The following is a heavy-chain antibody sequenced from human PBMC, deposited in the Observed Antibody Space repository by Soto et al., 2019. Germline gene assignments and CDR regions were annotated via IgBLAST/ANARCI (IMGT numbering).Heavy chain of an antibody. CDR2: ISYDGSNK. CDR3: ARGRRVPAATYYYYYYGMNV. CDR1: GFTFSSYA. D-gene: IGHD2-2*01. J-gene: IGHJ6*02. V-gene: IGHV3-30-3*01. Sequence: PGGSLRLSCAASGFTFSSYAMHWVRQAPGKGLEWVAVISYDGSNKYYADSVKGRFTISRDNSKNTLYLQMNSLRAEDTAVYYCARGRRVPAATYYYYYYGMNVWGQGTTVTVSS.